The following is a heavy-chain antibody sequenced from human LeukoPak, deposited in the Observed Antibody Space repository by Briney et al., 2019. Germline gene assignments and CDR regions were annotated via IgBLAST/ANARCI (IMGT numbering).Heavy chain of an antibody. CDR1: GGSISSGGYY. Sequence: SQTLSLTCAVSGGSISSGGYYWSWIRQPPGKGLEWIGYIYYSGSTNYNPSLKSRVTISVDTSKNQFSLKLSSVTAADTAVYYCAREVSTYYYYYYMDVWGKGTTVTVSS. V-gene: IGHV4-61*08. CDR2: IYYSGST. D-gene: IGHD2-21*01. CDR3: AREVSTYYYYYYMDV. J-gene: IGHJ6*03.